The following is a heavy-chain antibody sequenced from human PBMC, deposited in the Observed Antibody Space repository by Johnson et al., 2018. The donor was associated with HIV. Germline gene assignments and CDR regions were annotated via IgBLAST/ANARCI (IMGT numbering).Heavy chain of an antibody. CDR1: GFTFSNAW. CDR3: AKVYGFDYGDYYDAFDI. Sequence: VQLVESGGDLVKPGGSLRLSCAASGFTFSNAWMSWVRQAPGKGLEWVGRIKSKTDGGTTDYAAPVKGRFTISRDDSKTPLYLQMNSLKTEDTAVYYCAKVYGFDYGDYYDAFDIWGQGTMVTVSS. CDR2: IKSKTDGGTT. D-gene: IGHD4-17*01. V-gene: IGHV3-15*01. J-gene: IGHJ3*02.